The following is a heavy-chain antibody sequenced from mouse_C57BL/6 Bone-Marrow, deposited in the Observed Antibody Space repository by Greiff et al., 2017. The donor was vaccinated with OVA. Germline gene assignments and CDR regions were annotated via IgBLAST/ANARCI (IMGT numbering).Heavy chain of an antibody. V-gene: IGHV14-3*01. Sequence: VHVKQSVAELVRPGASVKLSCTASGFNIKNTYMHWVKQRPEQGLEWIGRIDPANGNTKYAPKFQGKATITADTSSNTAYLQLSSLTSEDTAIYYCARWGYYCGSFYAMDYWGQGTSVTVSS. CDR2: IDPANGNT. J-gene: IGHJ4*01. CDR3: ARWGYYCGSFYAMDY. CDR1: GFNIKNTY. D-gene: IGHD1-1*01.